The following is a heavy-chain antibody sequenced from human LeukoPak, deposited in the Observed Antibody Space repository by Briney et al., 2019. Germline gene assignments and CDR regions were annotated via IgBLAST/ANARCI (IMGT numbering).Heavy chain of an antibody. V-gene: IGHV3-74*01. CDR2: INADGIST. CDR1: GFPFNNYW. J-gene: IGHJ6*02. CDR3: ARDLLLAGHYYYGMDV. D-gene: IGHD2-21*01. Sequence: GSLRLSCAASGFPFNNYWMHWVRQAPGKGLVWVSRINADGISTSYADSVKGRFTISRDNAKNTMYLQMNILRAEDTAVYYCARDLLLAGHYYYGMDVWGQGTTVTVSS.